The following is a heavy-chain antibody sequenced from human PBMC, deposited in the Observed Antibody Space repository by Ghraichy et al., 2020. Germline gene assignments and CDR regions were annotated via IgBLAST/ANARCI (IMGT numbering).Heavy chain of an antibody. CDR2: ISSSGSTI. CDR1: GFTFSSYE. J-gene: IGHJ4*02. Sequence: GGSLRLSCAASGFTFSSYEMNWVRQAPGKGLEWVSYISSSGSTIYYADSVKGRFTISRDNAKNSLYLQMNSLRAEDTAVYYCARVSDSGSYCFDYWGQGTLVTVSS. CDR3: ARVSDSGSYCFDY. V-gene: IGHV3-48*03. D-gene: IGHD1-26*01.